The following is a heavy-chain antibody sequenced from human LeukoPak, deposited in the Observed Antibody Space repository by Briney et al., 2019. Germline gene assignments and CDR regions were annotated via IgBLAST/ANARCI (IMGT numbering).Heavy chain of an antibody. V-gene: IGHV1-46*01. CDR1: GYTFTSYY. Sequence: GASVKVSCKASGYTFTSYYMHWVRQAPGQGLEWMGIINPSGGSTSYAQKFQGRVTMTRDTSTSTVYMELSSLRSEDTAVYYCAREGVKSENYYDSSGYYPYFDYWGQGTLVTVSS. CDR3: AREGVKSENYYDSSGYYPYFDY. CDR2: INPSGGST. J-gene: IGHJ4*02. D-gene: IGHD3-22*01.